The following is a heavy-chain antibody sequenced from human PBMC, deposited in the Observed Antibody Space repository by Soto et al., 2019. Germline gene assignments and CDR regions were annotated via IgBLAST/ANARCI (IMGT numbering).Heavy chain of an antibody. CDR3: AKDHGSYSPKVHFSGMDV. D-gene: IGHD1-26*01. Sequence: LRLSCAASGFTFSSYGMHCVRQAPGKGLEWVAVISYDGSNKYYADSVKGRFTISRDNSKNTLYLQMNSLRAEDTAVYYCAKDHGSYSPKVHFSGMDVWGQGTTVTVS. CDR1: GFTFSSYG. V-gene: IGHV3-30*18. CDR2: ISYDGSNK. J-gene: IGHJ6*02.